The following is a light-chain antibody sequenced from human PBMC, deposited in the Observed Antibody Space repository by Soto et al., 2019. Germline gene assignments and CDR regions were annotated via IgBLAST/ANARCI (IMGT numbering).Light chain of an antibody. V-gene: IGLV1-44*01. J-gene: IGLJ1*01. CDR2: SNY. Sequence: QSVLTQPPSASGTPGQRVTISCSGSSSNIGSKTVNWYQQLPGTAPKLLIYSNYQRPSGVPDRFSGSKSGTSASLAISGLQSEDEADYYCSAWDASLNGYVFGPGTQLTVL. CDR1: SSNIGSKT. CDR3: SAWDASLNGYV.